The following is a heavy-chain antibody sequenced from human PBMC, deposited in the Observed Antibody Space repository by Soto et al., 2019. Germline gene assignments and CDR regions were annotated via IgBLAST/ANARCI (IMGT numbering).Heavy chain of an antibody. CDR2: IHSNGIET. Sequence: EVQLVESGGGLVQPGGSLRLSCAASGFTFSGFWMHWVRQAPGKGLVWVSRIHSNGIETTYADSVQGRFTISRDNAKNTLYLQMNSLRAEDKAVYSCARVSIAKPGRVIDHWGQGTLVTVSS. D-gene: IGHD2-15*01. CDR1: GFTFSGFW. V-gene: IGHV3-74*01. J-gene: IGHJ5*02. CDR3: ARVSIAKPGRVIDH.